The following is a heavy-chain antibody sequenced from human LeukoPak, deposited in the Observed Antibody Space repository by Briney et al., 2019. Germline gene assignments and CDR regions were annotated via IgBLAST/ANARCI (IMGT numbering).Heavy chain of an antibody. CDR1: GFTFRDYG. J-gene: IGHJ6*03. CDR2: ISSGTSFI. D-gene: IGHD2-21*02. V-gene: IGHV3-21*01. CDR3: ARGTTALMDV. Sequence: GGSLRLSCAASGFTFRDYGMSWVRQAPGKGLEWVSSISSGTSFIYYADSVKGRFTISRDNAKNSLYLQMNSLRAEDTAVYYCARGTTALMDVWGKGTTVTVSS.